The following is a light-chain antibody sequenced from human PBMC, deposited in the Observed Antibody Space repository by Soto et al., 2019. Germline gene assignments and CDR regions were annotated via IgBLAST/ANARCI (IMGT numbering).Light chain of an antibody. Sequence: DIQLTQSPATLSASVGDRVTITCRASQSIGIWLAWYQQKPGKAPKLLIYKTSNLASGIPSRFSGSGTGTEFTLTISSLQPDDFATYYCQYYNNYCWTFGQGTKVEIK. J-gene: IGKJ1*01. CDR1: QSIGIW. V-gene: IGKV1-5*03. CDR2: KTS. CDR3: QYYNNYCWT.